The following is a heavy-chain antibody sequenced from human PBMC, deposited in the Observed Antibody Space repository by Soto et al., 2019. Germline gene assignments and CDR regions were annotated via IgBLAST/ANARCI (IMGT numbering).Heavy chain of an antibody. V-gene: IGHV5-10-1*01. Sequence: GESLKISCKGSGYSFTSYWISWVRQMPGKGLEWMGRIDPSDSYTNYSPSFQGHVTISADKSISTAYLQWSSLKASDTAMYYCARFLCSGGSCYSEVDYYYGMDVWGQGTTVTVSS. CDR3: ARFLCSGGSCYSEVDYYYGMDV. D-gene: IGHD2-15*01. CDR1: GYSFTSYW. CDR2: IDPSDSYT. J-gene: IGHJ6*02.